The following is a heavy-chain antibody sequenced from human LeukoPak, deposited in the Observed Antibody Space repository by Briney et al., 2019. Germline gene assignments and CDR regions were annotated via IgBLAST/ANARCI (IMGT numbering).Heavy chain of an antibody. D-gene: IGHD6-19*01. CDR2: INHSGST. J-gene: IGHJ5*02. V-gene: IGHV4-34*01. Sequence: SETLSLTCAVYGGSFSGYYWSWIRQPPGKGLEWIGEINHSGSTNYNPSLKSRVTISVDTSKNQFSLKLSSVTAADTAVYYCARARLAVAGTSGLYSWGQGTLVTVSS. CDR3: ARARLAVAGTSGLYS. CDR1: GGSFSGYY.